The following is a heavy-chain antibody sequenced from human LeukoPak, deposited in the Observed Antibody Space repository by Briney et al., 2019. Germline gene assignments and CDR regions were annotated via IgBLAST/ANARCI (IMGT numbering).Heavy chain of an antibody. V-gene: IGHV3-53*01. D-gene: IGHD3-9*01. CDR3: ARGGRYYDILTGFFDY. CDR2: IYSGGST. CDR1: GGSISSYY. Sequence: ETLSLTCTVSGGSISSYYWSWVRQAPGKGLEWVSVIYSGGSTYYADSVKGRFTISRDNSKNTLYLQMNSLRAEDTAVYYCARGGRYYDILTGFFDYWGQGTLVTVSS. J-gene: IGHJ4*02.